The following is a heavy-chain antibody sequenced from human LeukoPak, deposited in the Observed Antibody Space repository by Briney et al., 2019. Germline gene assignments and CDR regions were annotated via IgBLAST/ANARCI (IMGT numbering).Heavy chain of an antibody. D-gene: IGHD1-26*01. CDR3: ARDDSGADN. V-gene: IGHV1-2*02. J-gene: IGHJ4*02. CDR2: INPKSGGT. Sequence: APVKVSCKASGYTFSGYYMHWVRQAPGQGLEWMGWINPKSGGTNYAQKFQGRVTITRDTSISTAYMELSRLRSDDTAVYYCARDDSGADNWGQGTLVTVSS. CDR1: GYTFSGYY.